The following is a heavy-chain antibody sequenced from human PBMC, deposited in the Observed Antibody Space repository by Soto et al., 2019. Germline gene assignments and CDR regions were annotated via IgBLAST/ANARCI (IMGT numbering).Heavy chain of an antibody. Sequence: QVQLVQSGAEVKKPGASVKVSCKASGYTFTSYYMHWVRQAPGQGLELMGIINPSGGSTSYAQKFQGRVTMTRDTSTSTVYIELSSLRSEDTAVYYCARARRAAGRSNWFDPWGQGTLVTVSS. D-gene: IGHD6-13*01. V-gene: IGHV1-46*01. CDR3: ARARRAAGRSNWFDP. J-gene: IGHJ5*02. CDR2: INPSGGST. CDR1: GYTFTSYY.